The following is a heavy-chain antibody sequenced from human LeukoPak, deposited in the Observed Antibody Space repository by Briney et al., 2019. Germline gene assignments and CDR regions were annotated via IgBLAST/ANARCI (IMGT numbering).Heavy chain of an antibody. CDR2: IGDSGGTT. CDR1: GFTFNTEA. V-gene: IGHV3-23*01. CDR3: AKGLGFLPQFDY. D-gene: IGHD6-19*01. J-gene: IGHJ4*02. Sequence: QTGGSLRLSCAASGFTFNTEAMTWVRQGPGKGLEWVSTIGDSGGTTYYEDSVQGRFTISRDNSKNTVYLQMNSLRAEDTALYYCAKGLGFLPQFDYWGQGTLVAASS.